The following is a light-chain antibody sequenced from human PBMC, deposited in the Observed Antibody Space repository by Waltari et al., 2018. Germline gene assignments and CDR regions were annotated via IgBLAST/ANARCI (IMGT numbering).Light chain of an antibody. CDR2: AAT. Sequence: DVQMPQSPPSLSASVGDPVPITYRARQTIISYLNWYQQHPGKAPNLLIYAATTVQSEVPSRFTGSGSGTDFTLTISSVQPEDFATYYCQQSYSTPRTFGQGTKLDIK. V-gene: IGKV1-39*01. CDR1: QTIISY. CDR3: QQSYSTPRT. J-gene: IGKJ2*01.